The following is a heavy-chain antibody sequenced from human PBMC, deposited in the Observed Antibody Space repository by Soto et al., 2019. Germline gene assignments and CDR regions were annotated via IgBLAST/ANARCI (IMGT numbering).Heavy chain of an antibody. V-gene: IGHV1-3*01. CDR1: GYTFTSYA. CDR3: ARRGGIVVVRGAFDI. CDR2: INAGNGNT. Sequence: ASVKVSCKASGYTFTSYAIHWVRQAPGQRLEWMGWINAGNGNTKYSQKFQGRVTITRDTSASTAYMELSSLRSEDTAVYYCARRGGIVVVRGAFDIWGQGTMVTVSS. J-gene: IGHJ3*02. D-gene: IGHD2-2*01.